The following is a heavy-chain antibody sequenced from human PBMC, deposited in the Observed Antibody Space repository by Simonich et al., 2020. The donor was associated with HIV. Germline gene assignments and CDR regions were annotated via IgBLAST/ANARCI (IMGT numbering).Heavy chain of an antibody. D-gene: IGHD3-3*01. Sequence: QVQLQESGPGQVTPSETLSLTCAVSGYSISSGYYWGWIRQPPGKGLEWIGSSYHSGSTYYNPALKSRVTISVDTSKNQFSLKRSSVTAADTAVYYCARNNFWSGWLFDYWGQGTLVTVSS. V-gene: IGHV4-38-2*01. J-gene: IGHJ4*02. CDR1: GYSISSGYY. CDR2: SYHSGST. CDR3: ARNNFWSGWLFDY.